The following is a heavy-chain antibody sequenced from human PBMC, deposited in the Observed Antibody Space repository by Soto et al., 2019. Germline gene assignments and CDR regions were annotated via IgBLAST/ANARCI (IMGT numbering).Heavy chain of an antibody. CDR3: AKRSSSSTFDY. Sequence: GGSLRLSCAASGFTFSSYARSWVRQAPGKGLEWVSVISGSDDSTYYADSVKGRFTISRDNSKNTLYLQMNSLRAEDTAVYYCAKRSSSSTFDYWGQGTLVTVSS. V-gene: IGHV3-23*01. CDR1: GFTFSSYA. J-gene: IGHJ4*02. D-gene: IGHD6-6*01. CDR2: ISGSDDST.